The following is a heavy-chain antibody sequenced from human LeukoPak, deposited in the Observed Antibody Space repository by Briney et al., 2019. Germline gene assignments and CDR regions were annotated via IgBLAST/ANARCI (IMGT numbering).Heavy chain of an antibody. J-gene: IGHJ3*02. Sequence: PGGSLRLSCAASGFTFDDYAMHWVRPAPGKGLEWVSGISWNSGSIGYADSGKGRFTISRDNAKNSLYLQMNSLRAEDTALYYCAKDQLLYSSGPADIWGQGTMVTVSS. D-gene: IGHD6-19*01. CDR3: AKDQLLYSSGPADI. CDR1: GFTFDDYA. V-gene: IGHV3-9*01. CDR2: ISWNSGSI.